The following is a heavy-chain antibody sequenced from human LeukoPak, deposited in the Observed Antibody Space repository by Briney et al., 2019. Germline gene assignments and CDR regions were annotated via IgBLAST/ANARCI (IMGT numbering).Heavy chain of an antibody. Sequence: GGSLRLSRTVSGFTVSSNSMSWVRQAPGKGLEWVSTFSGSGGSTHYADSVKGRFTISRDNSKNTLYLQMDSLRAEDTAVYYCAKSGLNRFDYWGQGTLVTVSS. D-gene: IGHD2-15*01. CDR3: AKSGLNRFDY. J-gene: IGHJ4*02. CDR2: FSGSGGST. CDR1: GFTVSSNS. V-gene: IGHV3-23*01.